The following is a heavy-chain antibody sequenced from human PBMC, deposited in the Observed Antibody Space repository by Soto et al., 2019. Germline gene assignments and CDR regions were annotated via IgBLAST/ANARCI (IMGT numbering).Heavy chain of an antibody. CDR3: AADVAPTDPKKWVSP. Sequence: SVKVSCKASGFTFGTSAIHWIRQTRGHRLEWIGWIVVDTGNTDYAQKFQERVTITRDLSTSTTYVELSSLISEDTALYFCAADVAPTDPKKWVSPWGQGTQVTVSS. CDR1: GFTFGTSA. V-gene: IGHV1-58*02. J-gene: IGHJ5*02. CDR2: IVVDTGNT. D-gene: IGHD1-1*01.